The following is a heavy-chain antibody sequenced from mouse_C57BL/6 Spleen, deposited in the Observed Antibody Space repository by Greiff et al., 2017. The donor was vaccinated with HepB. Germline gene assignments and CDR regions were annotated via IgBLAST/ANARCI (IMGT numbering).Heavy chain of an antibody. J-gene: IGHJ2*01. D-gene: IGHD1-1*01. CDR2: IRLKSDNYAT. CDR3: TVLPHGSSPFDY. CDR1: GFTFSNYW. Sequence: EVQLQQSGGGLVQPGGSMKLSCVASGFTFSNYWMNWVRQSPEKGLEWVAQIRLKSDNYATHYAESVKGRFTISRDDSKSSVYLQMNNLRAEDTGIYYCTVLPHGSSPFDYWGQGTTLTVSS. V-gene: IGHV6-3*01.